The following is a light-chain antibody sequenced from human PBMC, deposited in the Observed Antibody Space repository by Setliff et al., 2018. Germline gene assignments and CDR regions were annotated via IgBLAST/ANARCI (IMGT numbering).Light chain of an antibody. J-gene: IGLJ1*01. CDR1: STDVGRYIF. CDR3: SSYTSSSTRV. Sequence: QSVLTRPASVSGSPGQSITISCTGSSTDVGRYIFVSWYQQHPGKAPRLMIFDVSNRPSGVSNRFSGSKSGSTASLTISGLQPEDEADYYCSSYTSSSTRVFGTGTKVTVL. V-gene: IGLV2-14*03. CDR2: DVS.